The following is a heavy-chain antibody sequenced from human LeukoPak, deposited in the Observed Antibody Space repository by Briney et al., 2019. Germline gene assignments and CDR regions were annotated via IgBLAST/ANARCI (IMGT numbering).Heavy chain of an antibody. CDR2: IYYSGST. J-gene: IGHJ3*02. CDR1: GGSISSYY. D-gene: IGHD3-22*01. V-gene: IGHV4-59*01. Sequence: SETLSLTCTVSGGSISSYYWSWLRQPPGKGLEWIGYIYYSGSTNYNPSLKSRVTISVDTSKNQFSLKLSSVTAADTAVYYCARVSETDIITMIPRADAFDIWGQGTMVTVSS. CDR3: ARVSETDIITMIPRADAFDI.